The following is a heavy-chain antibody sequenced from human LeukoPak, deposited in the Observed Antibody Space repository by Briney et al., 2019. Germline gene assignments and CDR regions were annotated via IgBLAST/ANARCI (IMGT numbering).Heavy chain of an antibody. D-gene: IGHD5-18*01. CDR3: ARGYGYTNFDS. CDR1: GGSISSYY. Sequence: SETLSLTCTVSGGSISSYYWSWIRKPPGKGLEWIGYIYYSGSTNYNPSLKSRVTISVDTSKNQFSLKLSSVTAADTAVYYCARGYGYTNFDSWGQGTLVTVSS. V-gene: IGHV4-59*01. CDR2: IYYSGST. J-gene: IGHJ4*02.